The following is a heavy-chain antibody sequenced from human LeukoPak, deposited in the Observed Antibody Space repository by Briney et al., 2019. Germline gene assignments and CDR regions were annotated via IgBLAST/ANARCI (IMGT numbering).Heavy chain of an antibody. CDR2: IRYDGSNK. D-gene: IGHD3-22*01. Sequence: GGSLRLSCAASGFTFSSYGMHWVRQAPGKGLEWVAFIRYDGSNKYYADSVKGRFTISRDNSKNTLYLQMNSLRAEDTAVYYCAKGNYYDIYYMDVWGKGTTVTVSS. J-gene: IGHJ6*03. CDR3: AKGNYYDIYYMDV. V-gene: IGHV3-30*02. CDR1: GFTFSSYG.